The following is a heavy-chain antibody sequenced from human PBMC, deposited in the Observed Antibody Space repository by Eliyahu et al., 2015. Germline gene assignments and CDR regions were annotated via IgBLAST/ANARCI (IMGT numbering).Heavy chain of an antibody. V-gene: IGHV3-7*01. D-gene: IGHD2-21*01. J-gene: IGHJ1*01. CDR2: INEDGNEK. Sequence: EVQVVESGGGLAQPGGSLXXSCXXXGFXFXRSWMSWVRQAPGKGLEWVANINEDGNEKYYVDSVKGRFTISRDNAKNSLYLQMNSLRAEDTAVYYCARELVVGPAEYFQHWGQGTLVTVSS. CDR1: GFXFXRSW. CDR3: ARELVVGPAEYFQH.